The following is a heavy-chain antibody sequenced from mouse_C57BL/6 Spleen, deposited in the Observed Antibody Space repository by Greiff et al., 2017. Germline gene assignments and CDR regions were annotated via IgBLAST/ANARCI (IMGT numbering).Heavy chain of an antibody. CDR1: GYSITSGYY. J-gene: IGHJ3*01. CDR2: ISYDGSN. Sequence: EVKLQESGPGLVKPSQSLSLTCSVTGYSITSGYYWNWIRQFPGNKLEWMGYISYDGSNNYNPSLKNRISITRDTSKNQFFLKLNSVTTEDTATYYCARDYYGSSYDWLAYWAKGLWSLSLQ. D-gene: IGHD1-1*01. V-gene: IGHV3-6*01. CDR3: ARDYYGSSYDWLAY.